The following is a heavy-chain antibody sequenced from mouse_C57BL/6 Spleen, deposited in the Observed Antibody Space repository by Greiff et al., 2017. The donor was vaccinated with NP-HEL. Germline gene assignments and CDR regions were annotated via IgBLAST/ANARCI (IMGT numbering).Heavy chain of an antibody. CDR1: GYTFTSYW. J-gene: IGHJ4*01. D-gene: IGHD1-1*01. CDR3: ARAAYYYGSSLYAMDY. CDR2: IHPNSGST. Sequence: QVQLQQSGAELVKPGASVKLSCKASGYTFTSYWMHWVKQRPGQGLEWIGMIHPNSGSTNYNEKFKSKATLTVDKSSSKAYMQLSSLTSEDSAVYYCARAAYYYGSSLYAMDYWGQGTSVTVSS. V-gene: IGHV1-64*01.